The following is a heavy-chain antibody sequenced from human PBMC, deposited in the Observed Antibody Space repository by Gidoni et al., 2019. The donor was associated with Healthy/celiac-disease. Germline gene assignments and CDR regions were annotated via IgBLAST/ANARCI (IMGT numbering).Heavy chain of an antibody. D-gene: IGHD5-12*01. Sequence: QVQLQESGPGLVKPSETLSLTCAVSGYSISSGYYGGWLRQPPGKGREWIGSIYHSGSTYYNPSLKSRVTISVDTSKNQFSLKLSSVTAADTAVYYCARAGRWLQYGSFDYWGQGTLVTVSS. V-gene: IGHV4-38-2*01. CDR1: GYSISSGYY. CDR2: IYHSGST. CDR3: ARAGRWLQYGSFDY. J-gene: IGHJ4*02.